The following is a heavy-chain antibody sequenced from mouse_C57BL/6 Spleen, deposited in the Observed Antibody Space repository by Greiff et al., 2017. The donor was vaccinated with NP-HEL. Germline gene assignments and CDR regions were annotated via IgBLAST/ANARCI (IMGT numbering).Heavy chain of an antibody. CDR2: INPSSGYT. CDR3: AKTGTLAY. CDR1: GYTFTSYT. D-gene: IGHD4-1*01. J-gene: IGHJ3*01. V-gene: IGHV1-4*01. Sequence: VNVVESGAELARPGASVKMSCKASGYTFTSYTMHWVKQRPGQGLEWIGYINPSSGYTKYNQKFKDKATLTADKSSSTAYMQLSSLTSEDSAVYYCAKTGTLAYWGQGTLVTVSA.